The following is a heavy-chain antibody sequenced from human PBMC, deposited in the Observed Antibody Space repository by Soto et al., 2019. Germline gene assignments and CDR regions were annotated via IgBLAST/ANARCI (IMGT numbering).Heavy chain of an antibody. CDR1: GFTFSSYS. CDR2: ISSSSSYI. CDR3: ARDGEGEGWDYYYYYYMDV. V-gene: IGHV3-21*01. Sequence: GGSLRLSCAASGFTFSSYSMNWVRQAPGKGLEWVSSISSSSSYIYYADSVKGRFTISRDNAKNSLYLQMNSLRAEDTAVYYCARDGEGEGWDYYYYYYMDVWGKGTTVTVSS. D-gene: IGHD6-19*01. J-gene: IGHJ6*03.